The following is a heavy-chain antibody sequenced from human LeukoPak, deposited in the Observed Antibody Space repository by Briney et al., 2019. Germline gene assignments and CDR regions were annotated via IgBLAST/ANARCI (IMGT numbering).Heavy chain of an antibody. D-gene: IGHD2-15*01. Sequence: PGGSLRLSCAASGFSFSTYGTHWVRQAPGKGLEWVTFIWSDGNEKYYADSVKGRFTISRDNSKSTLFLQMNSLRGEDTAVYYCSQERDRRGYFDYWGQGTLVTVSS. CDR2: IWSDGNEK. J-gene: IGHJ4*02. V-gene: IGHV3-30*02. CDR1: GFSFSTYG. CDR3: SQERDRRGYFDY.